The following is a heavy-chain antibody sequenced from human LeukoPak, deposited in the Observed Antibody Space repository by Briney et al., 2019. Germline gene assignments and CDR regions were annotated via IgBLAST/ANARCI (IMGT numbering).Heavy chain of an antibody. J-gene: IGHJ2*01. CDR2: VYYTGST. D-gene: IGHD1/OR15-1a*01. Sequence: SETLSLTCTVSGGSVSGSTYYWGWIRQPPGKGLEWIGSVYYTGSTYYNSSLKSRITISVDTSRKHFSLKLSSVTAADTAVYYCARAILEHTLTYWYFDLWGRGTLVTVSS. CDR3: ARAILEHTLTYWYFDL. V-gene: IGHV4-39*02. CDR1: GGSVSGSTYY.